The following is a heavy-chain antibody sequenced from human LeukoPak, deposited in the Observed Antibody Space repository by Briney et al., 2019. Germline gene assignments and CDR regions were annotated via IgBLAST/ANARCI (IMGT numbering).Heavy chain of an antibody. V-gene: IGHV4-59*07. CDR3: ARDGGSGDSSSYDAFDI. Sequence: SDTLSLTCTVSGRSISSYYWRWMRQPPGKGLEWMGYIYYSWSTNYNPSLKSRITISVDTTKNQCSMKLSSVNAEDTAVYYCARDGGSGDSSSYDAFDIWGQGTMVTGSS. CDR2: IYYSWST. CDR1: GRSISSYY. J-gene: IGHJ3*02. D-gene: IGHD6-6*01.